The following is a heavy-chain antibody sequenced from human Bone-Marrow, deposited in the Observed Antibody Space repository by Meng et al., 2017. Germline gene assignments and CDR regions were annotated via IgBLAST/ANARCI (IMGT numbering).Heavy chain of an antibody. CDR1: GFTASNYF. J-gene: IGHJ6*02. CDR2: ISYDGSNK. CDR3: ASGYYYGSGSTYYYYYGMDV. D-gene: IGHD3-10*01. Sequence: GGSLRLSCAASGFTASNYFMGWVRQAPGKGLEWVAVISYDGSNKYYADSVKGRFTISRDNSKNTLYLQMNSLRAEDTAVYYCASGYYYGSGSTYYYYYGMDVWGQGTTVTVSS. V-gene: IGHV3-30*03.